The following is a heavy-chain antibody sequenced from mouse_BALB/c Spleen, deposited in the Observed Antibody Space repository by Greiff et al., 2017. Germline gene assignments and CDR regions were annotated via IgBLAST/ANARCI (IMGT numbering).Heavy chain of an antibody. CDR3: AGGDYDRGAY. Sequence: QVQLKESGPQLVRPGASVKISCKASGYSFTSYWMHWVKQRPGQGLEWIGMIDPSDSETRLNQKFKDKATLTVDKSSSTAYMQLSSPTSEDSAVYYCAGGDYDRGAYWGQGTLVTVSA. V-gene: IGHV1S126*01. CDR1: GYSFTSYW. J-gene: IGHJ3*01. D-gene: IGHD2-4*01. CDR2: IDPSDSET.